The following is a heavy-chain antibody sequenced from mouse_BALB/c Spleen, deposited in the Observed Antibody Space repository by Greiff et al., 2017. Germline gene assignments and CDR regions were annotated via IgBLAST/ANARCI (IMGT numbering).Heavy chain of an antibody. CDR1: GYTFTSYW. CDR3: TRRADYYAMDY. Sequence: QVQLQQPGAELVRPGASVKLSCKASGYTFTSYWINWVKRRPGQGLEWIGNIYPSDSYTNYNQKFKDKATLTVDKSSSTAYMQLSSPTSEDSAVYYCTRRADYYAMDYWGQGTSVTVSS. J-gene: IGHJ4*01. V-gene: IGHV1-69*02. CDR2: IYPSDSYT.